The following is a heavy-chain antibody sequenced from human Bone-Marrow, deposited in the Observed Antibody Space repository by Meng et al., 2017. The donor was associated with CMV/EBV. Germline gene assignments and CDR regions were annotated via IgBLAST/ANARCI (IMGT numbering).Heavy chain of an antibody. CDR1: GYSFTSYW. J-gene: IGHJ6*02. CDR2: IYPGDSDT. CDR3: ARLRGSGSYYKNTHYYYYGMDV. V-gene: IGHV5-51*01. Sequence: KVSCKASGYSFTSYWIGWVRQMPGKGLEWMGIIYPGDSDTRYSPSFQGQVTISADKSISTAYLQWSSLKASDTAMYYCARLRGSGSYYKNTHYYYYGMDVWGQGTTATVSS. D-gene: IGHD3-10*01.